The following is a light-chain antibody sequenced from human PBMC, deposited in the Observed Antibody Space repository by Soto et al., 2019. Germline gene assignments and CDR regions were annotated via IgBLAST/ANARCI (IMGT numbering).Light chain of an antibody. J-gene: IGKJ1*01. Sequence: EIVLTQSPGTLTLSPGERATLSCRASQSVSSSYLAWYQQKPGQAPRLLIYGASSRATGIPDRFSGSGSGTDFTLTISRLEPEHFAVYYCQQYGSSPRTFGQGTKVEI. CDR1: QSVSSSY. CDR3: QQYGSSPRT. CDR2: GAS. V-gene: IGKV3-20*01.